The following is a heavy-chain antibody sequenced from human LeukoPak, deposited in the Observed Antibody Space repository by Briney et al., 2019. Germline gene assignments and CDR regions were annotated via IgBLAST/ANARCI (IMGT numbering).Heavy chain of an antibody. V-gene: IGHV3-30-3*01. D-gene: IGHD6-19*01. CDR2: ISYDGSNK. CDR1: GFTFSSYA. Sequence: GGSLRLSCAASGFTFSSYAMHWVRQDPCMGLEWVAVISYDGSNKYYADSVKGRFTISRDNSKNTLYLQMNSLRAEDTALYYCAKDSLPYSSGWQTPSYWGQGTLVTVSS. CDR3: AKDSLPYSSGWQTPSY. J-gene: IGHJ4*02.